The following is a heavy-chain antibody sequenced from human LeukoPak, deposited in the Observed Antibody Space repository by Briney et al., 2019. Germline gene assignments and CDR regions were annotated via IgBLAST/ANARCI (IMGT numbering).Heavy chain of an antibody. CDR3: ARDHSGWYRYYYYYGMDV. J-gene: IGHJ6*02. Sequence: ASVKVSCKVSGYTLTELSMHWVRQAPGKGLEWMGGFDPEDGETIYAQKFQGRVTMTEDTSTDTAYMELSSLRSEDTAVYYCARDHSGWYRYYYYYGMDVWGQGTTVTVSS. V-gene: IGHV1-24*01. CDR2: FDPEDGET. CDR1: GYTLTELS. D-gene: IGHD6-19*01.